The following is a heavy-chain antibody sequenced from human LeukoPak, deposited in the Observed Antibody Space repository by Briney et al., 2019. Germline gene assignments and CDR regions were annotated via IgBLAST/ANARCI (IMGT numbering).Heavy chain of an antibody. CDR1: GGSFSGYY. CDR3: ARGRGEQLVRLVYFDY. Sequence: PSETLSLTCAVYGGSFSGYYWSWIRQPPGKGLEWIGEINHSGSTNYNPSLKSRVTISVDTSKNQFSLQLNSVTPEDTAVYYCARGRGEQLVRLVYFDYWGQGTLVTVSS. CDR2: INHSGST. V-gene: IGHV4-34*01. D-gene: IGHD6-13*01. J-gene: IGHJ4*02.